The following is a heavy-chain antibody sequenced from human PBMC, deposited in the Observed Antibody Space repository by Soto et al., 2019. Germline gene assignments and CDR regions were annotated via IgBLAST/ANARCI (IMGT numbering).Heavy chain of an antibody. CDR1: GYTFTSYG. CDR2: ISAYNGNT. CDR3: ARDGYYYGSGSPVEFDY. J-gene: IGHJ4*02. V-gene: IGHV1-18*01. Sequence: QVQLVQSGAEVKKPGASVKVSCKASGYTFTSYGISWVRQAPGQGLEWMGWISAYNGNTNYAQKLQGRVTMTTDTSTSIAYMELRSLRSDDTAVYYCARDGYYYGSGSPVEFDYWGQGTLVTVSS. D-gene: IGHD3-10*01.